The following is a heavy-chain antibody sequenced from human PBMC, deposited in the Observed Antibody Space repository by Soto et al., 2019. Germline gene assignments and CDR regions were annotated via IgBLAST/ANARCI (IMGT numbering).Heavy chain of an antibody. CDR2: IWYDGSNK. J-gene: IGHJ4*02. CDR3: ARGRPGFFGELPTHPHDFDY. D-gene: IGHD3-10*01. V-gene: IGHV3-33*01. CDR1: GFTFSSYG. Sequence: QVQLVESGGGVVQPGRSLRLSCAASGFTFSSYGMHWVRQAPGKGLEWVAVIWYDGSNKYYADSVKGRFTISRDNSKNTLYLQMNSLRAEDTAVYYCARGRPGFFGELPTHPHDFDYWGQGTLVTVSS.